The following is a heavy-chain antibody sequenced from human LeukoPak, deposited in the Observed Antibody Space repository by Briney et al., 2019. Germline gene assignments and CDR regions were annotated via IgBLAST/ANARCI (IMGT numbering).Heavy chain of an antibody. V-gene: IGHV1-2*02. CDR1: GYTFTGYY. J-gene: IGHJ4*02. CDR2: INPNSGGT. CDR3: ARDRYYYDSSNYSHRPDY. D-gene: IGHD3-22*01. Sequence: ASVKVSCKASGYTFTGYYMHWVRQAPGQGLEWMGWINPNSGGTNYAQKFQGRVTMTRDTSISTAYMELSRLRSDDTAVYYCARDRYYYDSSNYSHRPDYWGQGTLVTVSS.